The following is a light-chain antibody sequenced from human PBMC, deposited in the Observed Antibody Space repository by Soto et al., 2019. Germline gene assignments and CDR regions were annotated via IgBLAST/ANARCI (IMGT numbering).Light chain of an antibody. Sequence: EIVMTQSPATLSVSAGERATLSCRASQSVSRSYLAWYQQKPGQAPRLLIYGASSRATGIPDRFSGSGSGTDFTLTISRLAPEDFALYYCQQYGSSPFTFGPGTKVDIK. V-gene: IGKV3-20*01. CDR3: QQYGSSPFT. CDR1: QSVSRSY. CDR2: GAS. J-gene: IGKJ3*01.